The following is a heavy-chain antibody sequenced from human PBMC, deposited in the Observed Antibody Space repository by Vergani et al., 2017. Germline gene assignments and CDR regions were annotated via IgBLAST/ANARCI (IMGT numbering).Heavy chain of an antibody. V-gene: IGHV3-9*01. Sequence: EVQLVESGGGLVQPGRSLRLSCAASGFTFDDYAMHWVRQAAGKGLEWVSGIIWNSGSIGYADSVEGRFTISRDNAKNSLYLQMNSLRAEDTALYYCAKTTGTTYSSGWYDYWGQGTLVTVSS. CDR3: AKTTGTTYSSGWYDY. CDR1: GFTFDDYA. CDR2: IIWNSGSI. D-gene: IGHD6-19*01. J-gene: IGHJ4*02.